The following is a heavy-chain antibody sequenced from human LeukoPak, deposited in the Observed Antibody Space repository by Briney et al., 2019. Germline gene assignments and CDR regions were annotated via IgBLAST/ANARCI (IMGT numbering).Heavy chain of an antibody. D-gene: IGHD6-6*01. J-gene: IGHJ4*02. CDR3: AKGSSSSRPYYFDY. V-gene: IGHV3-23*01. Sequence: SGGSLRLSCAASGFTFSSYAMSWVRQAPGKGLEWVSAVSGSSTYYADSVKGRFTISTDNSKNTLYLQMNSLRAEDTAVYYCAKGSSSSRPYYFDYWGQGTLVTVSS. CDR2: VSGSST. CDR1: GFTFSSYA.